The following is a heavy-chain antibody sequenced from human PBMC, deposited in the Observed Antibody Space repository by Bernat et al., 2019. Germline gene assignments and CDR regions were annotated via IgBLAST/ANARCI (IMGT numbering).Heavy chain of an antibody. CDR2: ISAKSGQT. Sequence: QVHLVQSGAEVKKPGASVKVSCKASGYTFSTYGISWVRQAPGQGLEWMGWISAKSGQTKNTQRFQGRVAMTTDRSTNTAYMELWSLRSDDTAVYYCARDVNHRVDCWGQGTLVTVSS. CDR3: ARDVNHRVDC. CDR1: GYTFSTYG. V-gene: IGHV1-18*01. J-gene: IGHJ4*02. D-gene: IGHD1-14*01.